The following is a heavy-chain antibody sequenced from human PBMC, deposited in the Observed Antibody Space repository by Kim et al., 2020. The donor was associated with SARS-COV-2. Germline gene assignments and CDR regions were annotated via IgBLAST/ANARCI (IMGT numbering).Heavy chain of an antibody. V-gene: IGHV4-34*01. CDR3: ARGGIVVVPAATWFDP. J-gene: IGHJ5*02. Sequence: LKSRVTISVDTSKNQFSLKLSSVTAADTAVYYCARGGIVVVPAATWFDPWGQGTLVTVSS. D-gene: IGHD2-2*01.